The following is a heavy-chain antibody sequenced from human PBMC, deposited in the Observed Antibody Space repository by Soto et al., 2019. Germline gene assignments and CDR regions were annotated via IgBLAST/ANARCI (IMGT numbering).Heavy chain of an antibody. D-gene: IGHD1-20*01. J-gene: IGHJ5*02. V-gene: IGHV4-39*01. Sequence: SETLSLTCTVSGGSISSSSYYWGWIRQPPGKGLEWIGSIYYSGSTYYNPSLKSRVTISVDASKNQFSLKLSSVTAADTAVYYCARQGKDNWNDDWFDPWGQGTLVTVSS. CDR3: ARQGKDNWNDDWFDP. CDR1: GGSISSSSYY. CDR2: IYYSGST.